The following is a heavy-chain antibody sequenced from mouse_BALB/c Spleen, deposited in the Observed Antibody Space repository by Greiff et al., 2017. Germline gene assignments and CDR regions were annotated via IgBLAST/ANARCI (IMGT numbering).Heavy chain of an antibody. V-gene: IGHV5-17*02. D-gene: IGHD3-2*01. CDR1: GFTFSSFG. CDR3: ARTARATYYYAMDY. J-gene: IGHJ4*01. Sequence: EVQGVESGGGLVQPGGSRKLSCAASGFTFSSFGMHWVRQAPEKGLEWVAYISSGSSTIYYADTVKGRFTIFRDNPKNTLFLQMTSLRSEDTAMYYCARTARATYYYAMDYWGQGTSVTVSS. CDR2: ISSGSSTI.